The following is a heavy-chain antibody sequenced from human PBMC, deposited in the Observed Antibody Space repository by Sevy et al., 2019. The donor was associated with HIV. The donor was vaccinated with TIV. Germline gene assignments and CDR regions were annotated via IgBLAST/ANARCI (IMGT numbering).Heavy chain of an antibody. J-gene: IGHJ5*02. CDR2: ISYDGGNK. CDR1: GFLFSQYH. V-gene: IGHV3-30-3*01. D-gene: IGHD1-1*01. Sequence: GGSLRLSCAASGFLFSQYHMHWVRQAPGKGLQWVATISYDGGNKYYADSVRGRFTISRDNSKNTVYLQMNGLRLEDSFLYYCAREVFPYNWNDRAEWFDPWGQGTLVTVSS. CDR3: AREVFPYNWNDRAEWFDP.